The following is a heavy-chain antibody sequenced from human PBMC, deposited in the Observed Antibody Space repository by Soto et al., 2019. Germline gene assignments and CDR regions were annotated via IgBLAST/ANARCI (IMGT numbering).Heavy chain of an antibody. CDR3: ASGGSCYSCYYYGMDV. Sequence: QVQLQESGPGLVKPSETLSLTCTVSGGSISNYYWSWIRQPPGKGLEWIGYVYYSGSTTYNPSLKSRVSISVDTSKSQCSLKLTSVTAADTAVYYCASGGSCYSCYYYGMDVWGQGTTVTVSS. D-gene: IGHD2-15*01. J-gene: IGHJ6*02. CDR2: VYYSGST. CDR1: GGSISNYY. V-gene: IGHV4-59*01.